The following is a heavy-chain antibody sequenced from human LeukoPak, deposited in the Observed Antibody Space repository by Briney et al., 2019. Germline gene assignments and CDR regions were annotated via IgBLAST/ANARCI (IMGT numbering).Heavy chain of an antibody. CDR1: GFTFSDYY. CDR2: ISSSGSTI. J-gene: IGHJ4*02. V-gene: IGHV3-11*01. Sequence: PGGSLRLSCAASGFTFSDYYMSWIRQAPGKGLEWVSYISSSGSTIYYADSVKGRFTISRDNAKNSLYLQMNSLRAEDTAVYYCARCVARSGSSCYFEFWGQGTLVTVSS. CDR3: ARCVARSGSSCYFEF. D-gene: IGHD2-15*01.